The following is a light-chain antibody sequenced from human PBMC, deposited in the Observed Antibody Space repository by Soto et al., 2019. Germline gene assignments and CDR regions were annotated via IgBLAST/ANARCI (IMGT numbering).Light chain of an antibody. CDR1: SSDVGSYNL. J-gene: IGLJ1*01. V-gene: IGLV2-23*01. CDR2: EGS. Sequence: QSALNQPASVSGSPGQSITISCTGTSSDVGSYNLVSWYQQHPGKAPKLMIYEGSKRPSGVSNRFSGSKSGNTASLTISELQAEDEADYYCCSYAGSSLYVFGTGTQLTVL. CDR3: CSYAGSSLYV.